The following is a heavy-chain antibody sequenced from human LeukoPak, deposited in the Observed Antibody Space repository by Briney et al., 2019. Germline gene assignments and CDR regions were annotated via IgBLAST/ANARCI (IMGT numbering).Heavy chain of an antibody. J-gene: IGHJ2*01. V-gene: IGHV3-33*01. CDR3: ARDRSMSGWYIDL. CDR2: IWYDGSNK. D-gene: IGHD2/OR15-2a*01. Sequence: TGRSLRLSCAASGFTFSSYGMHWARQAPGKGLEWVAVIWYDGSNKYYPDSVQGRFTISRDNSKNTLYLQVNSLRAEDTAVYYCARDRSMSGWYIDLWGRGTLVTVSS. CDR1: GFTFSSYG.